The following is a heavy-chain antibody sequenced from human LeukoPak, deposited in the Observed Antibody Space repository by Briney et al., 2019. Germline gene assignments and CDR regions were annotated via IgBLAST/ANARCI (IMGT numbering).Heavy chain of an antibody. J-gene: IGHJ4*02. Sequence: PGGSLRLSCAASGFTFSSYEMNWVRQAPGKGLEWVSYISSSGSTIYYADSVKGRFTISRDNAKNSLYLQMNSLRAEDTAVYYCARDRGYCSGGSCLGFDYWGQGTLVTVSS. CDR2: ISSSGSTI. CDR1: GFTFSSYE. CDR3: ARDRGYCSGGSCLGFDY. D-gene: IGHD2-15*01. V-gene: IGHV3-48*03.